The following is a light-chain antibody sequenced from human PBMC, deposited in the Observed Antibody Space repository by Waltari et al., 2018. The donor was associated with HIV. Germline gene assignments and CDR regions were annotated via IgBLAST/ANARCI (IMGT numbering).Light chain of an antibody. CDR1: QSVGDN. V-gene: IGKV3-15*01. J-gene: IGKJ4*01. Sequence: EIVMTQSPATLSVSPGERATLSCRASQSVGDNLAWYQQKPGQSPRLLIYGASTRATGVPARFSGSGSGTDFTLAISSLPSEDFAVYYCQQYTRWPLTFGGGTKVEIK. CDR2: GAS. CDR3: QQYTRWPLT.